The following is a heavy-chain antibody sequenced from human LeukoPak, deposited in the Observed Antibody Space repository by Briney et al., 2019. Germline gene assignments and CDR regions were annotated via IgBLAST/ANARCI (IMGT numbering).Heavy chain of an antibody. CDR3: ARAVTSTEGY. D-gene: IGHD4-17*01. CDR2: INEGGSGK. Sequence: GGSLRLSCAASGVVFSSYWMTWVRQAPGKGLEWVASINEGGSGKYYVDSVKGGFTISRDNAQKSLYLEMHSLRAEDTAVYYCARAVTSTEGYWGQGTLVTVSS. V-gene: IGHV3-7*03. J-gene: IGHJ4*02. CDR1: GVVFSSYW.